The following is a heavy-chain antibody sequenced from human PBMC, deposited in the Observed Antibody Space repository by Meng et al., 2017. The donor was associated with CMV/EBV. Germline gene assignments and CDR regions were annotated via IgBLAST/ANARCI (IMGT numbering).Heavy chain of an antibody. V-gene: IGHV4-34*01. D-gene: IGHD6-6*01. J-gene: IGHJ6*02. CDR2: INHSGST. CDR3: ARRKLGSGSSLYYYTMDV. Sequence: SETLSLTCAVYGGSFSGYYWSWIRQPPGKGLEWIGEINHSGSTNYNPSLKGRVTISVDTSKNQFSLKLSSVTAADTAVYYCARRKLGSGSSLYYYTMDVWGQGTTVTVSS. CDR1: GGSFSGYY.